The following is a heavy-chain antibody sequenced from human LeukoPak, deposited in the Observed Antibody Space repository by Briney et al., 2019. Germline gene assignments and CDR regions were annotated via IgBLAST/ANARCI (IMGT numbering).Heavy chain of an antibody. CDR1: GYSISSGYY. J-gene: IGHJ4*02. CDR2: IYHSGST. V-gene: IGHV4-38-2*02. CDR3: ARRNWWYYFDY. D-gene: IGHD2-15*01. Sequence: SETLSLTCNVSGYSISSGYYWGWIRQPPGKGLQWIGTIYHSGSTYYNPSLKSRVTISVDTSKNQFSLKLSSVTAADTAVYYCARRNWWYYFDYWGQGTLVTVSS.